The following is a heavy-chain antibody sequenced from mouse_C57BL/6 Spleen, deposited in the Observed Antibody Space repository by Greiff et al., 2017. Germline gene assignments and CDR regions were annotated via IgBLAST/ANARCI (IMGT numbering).Heavy chain of an antibody. Sequence: VQLQQPGAELVMPGASVKLSCKASGYTFTSYWMHWVKQRPGQGLEWIGEIDPSDSYTNYNQTFKGKSPLTVDKSSSTAYMQLSSLTSEDSAVYYCARRGSNYFDYWGQGTTLTVSS. D-gene: IGHD5-1*01. V-gene: IGHV1-69*01. CDR3: ARRGSNYFDY. CDR2: IDPSDSYT. J-gene: IGHJ2*01. CDR1: GYTFTSYW.